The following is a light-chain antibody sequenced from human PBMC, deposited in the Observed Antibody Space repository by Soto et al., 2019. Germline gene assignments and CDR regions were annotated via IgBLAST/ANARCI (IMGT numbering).Light chain of an antibody. CDR2: EVT. J-gene: IGLJ2*01. V-gene: IGLV2-14*01. CDR3: SSYTSNISPYVV. CDR1: SSDVGAYNY. Sequence: QSVLTQPASVSGSPGQSITISCTGTSSDVGAYNYVSWYQQYPGKAPKIIIYEVTNRPSGISDRFSGSKSGNTASLTISGLQAEDEADYYCSSYTSNISPYVVFGGGTKLTVL.